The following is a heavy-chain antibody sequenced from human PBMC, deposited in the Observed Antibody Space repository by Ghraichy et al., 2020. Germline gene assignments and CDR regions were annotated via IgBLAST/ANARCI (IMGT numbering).Heavy chain of an antibody. CDR2: IYYSGST. D-gene: IGHD5-12*01. J-gene: IGHJ4*02. V-gene: IGHV4-39*01. CDR1: GGSISSSSYY. Sequence: ESLNISCTVSGGSISSSSYYWGWIRQPPGKGLEWIGSIYYSGSTYYNPSLKSRVTISVDTSKNQFSLKLSSVTAADTAVYYCARPGWGYSGYVDYWGQGTLVTVSS. CDR3: ARPGWGYSGYVDY.